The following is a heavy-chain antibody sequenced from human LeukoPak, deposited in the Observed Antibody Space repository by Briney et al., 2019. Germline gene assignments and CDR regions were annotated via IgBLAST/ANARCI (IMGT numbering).Heavy chain of an antibody. Sequence: GGSLRLSCAASGFTFSSYGMHWVRQAPGKGLEWVAFIRYDGSNKYYADSVKGRFTISRDNSKNTLYLQMNSLRAEDTAVYYCARGGSRYGDSLYYYYGMDVWGQGTTVTVSS. D-gene: IGHD4-17*01. CDR3: ARGGSRYGDSLYYYYGMDV. J-gene: IGHJ6*02. CDR1: GFTFSSYG. V-gene: IGHV3-30*02. CDR2: IRYDGSNK.